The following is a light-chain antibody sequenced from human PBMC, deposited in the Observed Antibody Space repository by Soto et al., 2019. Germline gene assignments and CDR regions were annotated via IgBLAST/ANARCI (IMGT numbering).Light chain of an antibody. J-gene: IGLJ1*01. V-gene: IGLV1-40*01. CDR3: QSYDSRLSGYV. Sequence: QSVLTQPPSVCGAPGQRFTISCTGSSSNIGAGYDVNWYQQLPGAAPKFLIYGNSNRPSGVPDRFSGSKSGTSASLAITGLQAEHAADYYCQSYDSRLSGYVFGTGTKVTVL. CDR2: GNS. CDR1: SSNIGAGYD.